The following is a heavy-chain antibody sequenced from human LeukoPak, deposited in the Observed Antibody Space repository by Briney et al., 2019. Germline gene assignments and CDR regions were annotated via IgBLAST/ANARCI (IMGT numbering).Heavy chain of an antibody. CDR3: ARGRTVVTSYYYYYYMDV. J-gene: IGHJ6*03. V-gene: IGHV4-34*01. Sequence: SETLSLTCAVYGGSFSGYYWSWIRQPPGKGLEWIGEINHSGSTNYNPSLKSRVTISVDTSKNQFSLKLSSVTAADTAVYYCARGRTVVTSYYYYYYMDVWAKGPRSPSP. D-gene: IGHD4-23*01. CDR2: INHSGST. CDR1: GGSFSGYY.